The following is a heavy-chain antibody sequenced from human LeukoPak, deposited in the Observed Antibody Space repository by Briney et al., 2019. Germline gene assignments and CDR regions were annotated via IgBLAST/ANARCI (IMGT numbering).Heavy chain of an antibody. CDR2: MRSDGSDI. J-gene: IGHJ4*02. Sequence: GGSLRLSCVVSGFTFTSHGMHWVRQAPGKGLQWVAFMRSDGSDIYYADSVKGRFTISRDNSKNTLYLQMNSLRAEDTAVYYCAKGSYGAKVYWGQGTLVTVSS. CDR3: AKGSYGAKVY. CDR1: GFTFTSHG. D-gene: IGHD4/OR15-4a*01. V-gene: IGHV3-30*02.